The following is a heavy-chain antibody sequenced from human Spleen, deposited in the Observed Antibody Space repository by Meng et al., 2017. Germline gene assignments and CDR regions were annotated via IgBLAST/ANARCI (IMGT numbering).Heavy chain of an antibody. CDR2: ISGYNGDT. V-gene: IGHV1-18*01. D-gene: IGHD3-16*01. CDR3: ARSPRLGEVGPPGY. CDR1: GYTFTSYA. Sequence: QVQPVQSGAEVRKPGASVKVSCKASGYTFTSYAIAWFRQAPGQGLEWLGWISGYNGDTYYAQNFQDRVTMTTDTSTNIASMEVRSLISDDTAVYYCARSPRLGEVGPPGYWGQGTLVTVSS. J-gene: IGHJ4*02.